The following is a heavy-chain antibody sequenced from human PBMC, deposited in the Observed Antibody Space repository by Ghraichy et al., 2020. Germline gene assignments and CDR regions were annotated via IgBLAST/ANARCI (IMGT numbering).Heavy chain of an antibody. CDR1: GGSVSSGSYY. D-gene: IGHD1-26*01. V-gene: IGHV4-61*01. J-gene: IGHJ5*02. CDR3: ARHSGSYWASWFDP. Sequence: SETLSLTCTVSGGSVSSGSYYWSWIRQPPGKGLEWIGYIYYSGSTNYNPSLKSRVTISEDTSKNQFSLKLSSVTAADTAVYYCARHSGSYWASWFDPWGQGTLVTVSS. CDR2: IYYSGST.